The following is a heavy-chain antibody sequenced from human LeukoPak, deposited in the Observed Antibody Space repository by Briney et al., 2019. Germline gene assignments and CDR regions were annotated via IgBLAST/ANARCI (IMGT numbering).Heavy chain of an antibody. Sequence: GGSLRLSCAASGFTFSSYSMVWVRQATGKGLEWVSSISSSSSYIFYADSVKGRFTISRDNAKNSLYLQMNSLRAEDTAVYYCARVRSGENGIDYWGQGTLVTVSS. J-gene: IGHJ4*02. CDR2: ISSSSSYI. V-gene: IGHV3-21*01. CDR3: ARVRSGENGIDY. CDR1: GFTFSSYS. D-gene: IGHD3-3*01.